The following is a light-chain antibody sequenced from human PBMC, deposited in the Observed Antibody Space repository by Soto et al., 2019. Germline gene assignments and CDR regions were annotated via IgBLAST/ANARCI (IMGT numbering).Light chain of an antibody. CDR1: QSVYDNR. CDR2: AAY. Sequence: ETLLTQSPGTLSLSPGERATLSCRASQSVYDNRLAWYQHRPGQSPRVDIYAAYSRAPGIPNRFSGSASGTDFTLPISRMEPEDVAVYYCHQYGNSPWAFGQGTKVEIK. CDR3: HQYGNSPWA. J-gene: IGKJ1*01. V-gene: IGKV3-20*01.